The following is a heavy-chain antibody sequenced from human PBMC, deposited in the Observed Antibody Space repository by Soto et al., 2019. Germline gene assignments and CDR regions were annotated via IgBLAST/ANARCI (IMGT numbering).Heavy chain of an antibody. Sequence: QVQLQESGPGLVKPSETLSLTCTVSGGSISSYYWSWIRQPPGKGLEWIGYNYYSGSTNYNPSLKSRVTISVDTSKNQFSLKLSSVTAADTAVYYCARGSYDYIWGSYRYYYYMDVWGKGTTVTVSS. J-gene: IGHJ6*03. D-gene: IGHD3-16*02. V-gene: IGHV4-59*01. CDR3: ARGSYDYIWGSYRYYYYMDV. CDR1: GGSISSYY. CDR2: NYYSGST.